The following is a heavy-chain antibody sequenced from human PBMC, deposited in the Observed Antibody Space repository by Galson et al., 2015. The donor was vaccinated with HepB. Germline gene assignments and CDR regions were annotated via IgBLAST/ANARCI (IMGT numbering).Heavy chain of an antibody. D-gene: IGHD5-24*01. V-gene: IGHV3-7*01. CDR3: ARGGEAYSEAAY. Sequence: SLRLSCAASGFTFRKLWMTWARQAPGEGLEGVGDIDGGGKTGCYADALMGRFAISRDNAKNSLYLQMNNLRAEDTAVYFCARGGEAYSEAAYWGQGTLVTVSS. CDR2: IDGGGKTG. J-gene: IGHJ4*02. CDR1: GFTFRKLW.